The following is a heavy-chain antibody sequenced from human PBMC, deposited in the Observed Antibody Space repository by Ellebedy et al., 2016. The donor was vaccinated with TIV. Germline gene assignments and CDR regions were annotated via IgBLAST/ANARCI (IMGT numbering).Heavy chain of an antibody. D-gene: IGHD1-26*01. J-gene: IGHJ6*03. Sequence: GESLKTSXAASGFTFRSYVMNWVRQAPGKGLEWVSGLSASGTATSYTDAVKGRFTVSRDTSKSTLYLQMNNLRADDTAVYYCAKSPGGASGYYYHMDVWGKGTAVTVSS. CDR3: AKSPGGASGYYYHMDV. CDR2: LSASGTAT. V-gene: IGHV3-23*01. CDR1: GFTFRSYV.